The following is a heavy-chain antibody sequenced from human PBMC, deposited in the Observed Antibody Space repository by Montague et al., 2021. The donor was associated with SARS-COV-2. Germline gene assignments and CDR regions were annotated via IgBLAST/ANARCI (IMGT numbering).Heavy chain of an antibody. CDR3: ARQTGMAALDY. CDR1: GISFSSPS. Sequence: SLRLSCAASGISFSSPSLNWVRQAPGKGLEWLSFITPRSDVIHYADSVRGRFTISRDNTKNSLHLQMDSLRDDDTAVYYCARQTGMAALDYWGQGTLVTVSS. J-gene: IGHJ4*02. D-gene: IGHD6-13*01. V-gene: IGHV3-48*02. CDR2: ITPRSDVI.